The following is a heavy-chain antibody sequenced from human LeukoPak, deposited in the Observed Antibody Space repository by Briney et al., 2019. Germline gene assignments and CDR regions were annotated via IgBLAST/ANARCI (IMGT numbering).Heavy chain of an antibody. CDR2: ISGSGGST. CDR3: AKDRPNVDLVREDYFDY. D-gene: IGHD4-23*01. V-gene: IGHV3-23*01. CDR1: GFTFSSYA. Sequence: GGSLRLSCAASGFTFSSYAMSWVRQAPGKGLEWVLAISGSGGSTYYADSVKGRFTISRDNSKNTLYMQMNSLRAEDTAVYYCAKDRPNVDLVREDYFDYWGQGTLVTVSS. J-gene: IGHJ4*02.